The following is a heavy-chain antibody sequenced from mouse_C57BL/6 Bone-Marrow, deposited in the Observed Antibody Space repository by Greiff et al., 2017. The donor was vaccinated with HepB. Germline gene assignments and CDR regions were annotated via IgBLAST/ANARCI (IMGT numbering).Heavy chain of an antibody. CDR3: ARSGALWLRRALYYFDY. J-gene: IGHJ2*01. CDR2: IDPEDGET. Sequence: EVQGVESGAELVKPGASVKLSCTASGFNIKDYYMHWVKQRTEQGLEWIGRIDPEDGETKYAPKFQGKATITADTASNTAYLQLSSLTSGDTAVYYCARSGALWLRRALYYFDYWGQGTTLTVSS. D-gene: IGHD2-2*01. V-gene: IGHV14-2*01. CDR1: GFNIKDYY.